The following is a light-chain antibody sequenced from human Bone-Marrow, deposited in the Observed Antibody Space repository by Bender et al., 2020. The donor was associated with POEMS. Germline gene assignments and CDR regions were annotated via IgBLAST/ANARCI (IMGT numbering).Light chain of an antibody. J-gene: IGLJ3*02. V-gene: IGLV1-44*01. CDR2: SSH. CDR1: SSNIGAHA. CDR3: AVWDDSLNGWV. Sequence: QSVLTQPPSASGTPGQRVTISCSGGSSNIGAHAVNWYQHLPATAPKLLIYSSHRRPSEVPDRFSGSRSGTSAALAIGGLQSKDEADYYGAVWDDSLNGWVFDGGTRLTVL.